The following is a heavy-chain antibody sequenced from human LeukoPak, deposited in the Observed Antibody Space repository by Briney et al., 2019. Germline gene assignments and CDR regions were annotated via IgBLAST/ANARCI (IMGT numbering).Heavy chain of an antibody. D-gene: IGHD6-13*01. V-gene: IGHV4-39*07. J-gene: IGHJ4*02. CDR2: IYYSGST. Sequence: SETLSLTCTVSGGSINSSSYYWGWIRQPPGTGLEWVGSIYYSGSTYYNSSLKSRITISVDTSKNRFSLKLSSVTAADTAVYYCARGLVRWSSSWYVYWGQGTLVTVSS. CDR3: ARGLVRWSSSWYVY. CDR1: GGSINSSSYY.